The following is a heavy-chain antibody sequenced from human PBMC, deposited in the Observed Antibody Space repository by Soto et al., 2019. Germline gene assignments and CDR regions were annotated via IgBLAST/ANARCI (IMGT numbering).Heavy chain of an antibody. V-gene: IGHV1-69*13. CDR1: GGTFSSYA. Sequence: SVKVSCKASGGTFSSYAISWVRQAPGQGLEWMGGIIPIFGTANYAQKFQGRVTITADESTSTAYMELSSLRSEDTAVYYCARXRDSGWPLRGPYYGMDVWGQGTTVTVSS. CDR2: IIPIFGTA. J-gene: IGHJ6*02. CDR3: ARXRDSGWPLRGPYYGMDV. D-gene: IGHD6-19*01.